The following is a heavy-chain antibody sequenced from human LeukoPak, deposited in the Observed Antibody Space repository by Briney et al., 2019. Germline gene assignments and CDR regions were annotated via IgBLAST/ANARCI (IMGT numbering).Heavy chain of an antibody. CDR3: GRVGCTGGNCKPYAYYATDV. CDR1: GFTFNTYA. Sequence: GGSLRLSCAASGFTFNTYAMHWVRQAPGKGLEWVAIIWYDESDKYYADSVRGRFTISRDNSKNTLYLQMNSLRAEDTAVYYCGRVGCTGGNCKPYAYYATDVWGQGTTVTVSS. D-gene: IGHD2-15*01. J-gene: IGHJ6*02. V-gene: IGHV3-33*01. CDR2: IWYDESDK.